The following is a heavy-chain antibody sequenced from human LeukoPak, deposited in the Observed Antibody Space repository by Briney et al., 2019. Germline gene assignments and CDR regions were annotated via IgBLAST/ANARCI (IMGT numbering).Heavy chain of an antibody. Sequence: GGSLRLSCAASGFTFSSSWMSWVRQAPGKGLEWVANIKPDGSEKYYVDSVKGRFTISRDNAKNSLYLQMNSLRAEDTAVYFCARDTMGATDYWGREPWSPSPQ. CDR2: IKPDGSEK. D-gene: IGHD1-26*01. J-gene: IGHJ4*02. CDR3: ARDTMGATDY. V-gene: IGHV3-7*01. CDR1: GFTFSSSW.